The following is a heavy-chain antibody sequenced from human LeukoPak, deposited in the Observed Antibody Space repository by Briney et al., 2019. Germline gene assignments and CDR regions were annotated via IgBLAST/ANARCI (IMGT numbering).Heavy chain of an antibody. D-gene: IGHD1-1*01. Sequence: GGSLRLSCAASGFTFSSYEMSWVRQAPGKGLEWVSYISSSGSTIYYADSVMGRFTISRDNARNLLFLRMNTLRADDTAVYYCAKLLDYGTTYDHWGQGALVTVSS. CDR1: GFTFSSYE. V-gene: IGHV3-48*03. CDR3: AKLLDYGTTYDH. CDR2: ISSSGSTI. J-gene: IGHJ4*02.